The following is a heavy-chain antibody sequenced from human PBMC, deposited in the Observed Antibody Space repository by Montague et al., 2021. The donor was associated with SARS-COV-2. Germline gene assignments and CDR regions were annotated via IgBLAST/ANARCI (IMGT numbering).Heavy chain of an antibody. Sequence: SETLSLTCAVFGGSFSDYYWCWIRQSPGKGLEWIGEVSHSGKTSYNPSLESRGSISLYTSKSQFFLNLDFLTAAGTAVFDCARGQRSGAWRGGRRVNYYCMDVWGQGTTVTVSS. V-gene: IGHV4-34*01. J-gene: IGHJ6*02. D-gene: IGHD3-10*01. CDR1: GGSFSDYY. CDR2: VSHSGKT. CDR3: ARGQRSGAWRGGRRVNYYCMDV.